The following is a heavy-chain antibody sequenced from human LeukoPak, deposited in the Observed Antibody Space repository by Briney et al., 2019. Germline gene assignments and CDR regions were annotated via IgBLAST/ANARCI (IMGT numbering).Heavy chain of an antibody. Sequence: GALRLSCAASGFTFSSYGMHWVRQAPGKGLEWVAVISYDGSNKYYADSVKGRFTISRDNSKNTLYLQMNSLRAEDTAVYYCAKTTLTYYYDSSGYSNAEYFQHWGQGTLVTVSS. D-gene: IGHD3-22*01. CDR3: AKTTLTYYYDSSGYSNAEYFQH. CDR1: GFTFSSYG. CDR2: ISYDGSNK. J-gene: IGHJ1*01. V-gene: IGHV3-30*18.